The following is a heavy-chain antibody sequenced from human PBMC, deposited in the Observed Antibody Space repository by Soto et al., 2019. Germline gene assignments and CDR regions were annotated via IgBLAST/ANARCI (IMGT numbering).Heavy chain of an antibody. J-gene: IGHJ4*01. CDR2: IYYSGST. CDR1: GGSVSSGSYY. CDR3: VWCKDTAMGPLYY. V-gene: IGHV4-61*01. D-gene: IGHD5-18*01. Sequence: SETLSVTCTGSGGSVSSGSYYWSWIRQAPGKGLEWIGYIYYSGSTNYNPSLKSRVTISVDTSKNQFSLKLSSVTAADTAVYYCVWCKDTAMGPLYYRAQRTPVPVS.